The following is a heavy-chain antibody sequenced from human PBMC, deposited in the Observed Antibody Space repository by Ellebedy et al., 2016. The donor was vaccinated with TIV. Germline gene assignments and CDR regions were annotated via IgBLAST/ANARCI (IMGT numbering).Heavy chain of an antibody. Sequence: MPGGSLRLSCNVSGGSISIYHWNWIRQSPGKGLEWIGYVYYSGGTKYNPSLQSRVTMSVDTSKNQFSLKLRSVTAADTAVYYCARSYKRTARDAFDIWGQGTMVTVSS. D-gene: IGHD1-14*01. CDR1: GGSISIYH. CDR3: ARSYKRTARDAFDI. V-gene: IGHV4-59*01. J-gene: IGHJ3*02. CDR2: VYYSGGT.